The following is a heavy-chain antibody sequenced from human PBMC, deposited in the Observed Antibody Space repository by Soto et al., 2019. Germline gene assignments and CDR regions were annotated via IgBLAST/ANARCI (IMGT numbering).Heavy chain of an antibody. CDR2: ISPSGGST. J-gene: IGHJ4*02. CDR3: ARESQSSGWSWFDY. Sequence: QVQLVQSGAEVKKPGASVKVSCKASGYIFTNYYIHWVRQAPGQGLEWMGMISPSGGSTSYTRRFQGRVPLTRDTSTSTVYMELSSLRSEDTAVYYCARESQSSGWSWFDYWGQGTLVTVSS. V-gene: IGHV1-46*01. D-gene: IGHD6-19*01. CDR1: GYIFTNYY.